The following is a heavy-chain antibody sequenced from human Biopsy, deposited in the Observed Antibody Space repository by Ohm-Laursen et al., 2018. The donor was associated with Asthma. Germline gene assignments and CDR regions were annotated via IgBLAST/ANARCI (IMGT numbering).Heavy chain of an antibody. CDR2: VYYSGST. CDR3: SRGVDRVTGLLDHFDS. CDR1: GGSINNFY. Sequence: SQTLSLTCTVSGGSINNFYWSWIRQPPGKGLVSIGHVYYSGSTNYNPSLKSRVTISIDASKNQFSLKLTSATAADTAVYYCSRGVDRVTGLLDHFDSWGQGTLVTVSS. J-gene: IGHJ4*02. D-gene: IGHD2-21*02. V-gene: IGHV4-59*01.